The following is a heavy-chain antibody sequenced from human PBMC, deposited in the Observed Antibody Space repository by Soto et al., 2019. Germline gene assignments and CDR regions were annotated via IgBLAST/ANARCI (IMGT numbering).Heavy chain of an antibody. V-gene: IGHV3-48*04. CDR3: ARTYGTGSLNWFDP. CDR2: ISSGSGNI. CDR1: GFIFSSYD. Sequence: EVQLVESEGGLVQPGGSLRLSCAASGFIFSSYDMNWVRQAPGKGLEWVSYISSGSGNILYADSVKGRFTISRDNAKNSLYLQMNSLRAEDTAVYYCARTYGTGSLNWFDPWGQGTLVTVSS. D-gene: IGHD3-10*01. J-gene: IGHJ5*02.